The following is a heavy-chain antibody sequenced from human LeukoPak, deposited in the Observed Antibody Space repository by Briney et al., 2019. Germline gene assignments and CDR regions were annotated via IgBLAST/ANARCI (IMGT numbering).Heavy chain of an antibody. J-gene: IGHJ3*02. CDR1: GGSFSGYY. CDR3: ARHSRSAYTGYENAFDI. V-gene: IGHV4-34*01. Sequence: SETLSLTCGVYGGSFSGYYWSWIRQPPGKGLEWIGEINHSGSTNYNPSLKSRVTISVDTSKNQFSLKLRSVTAADTGIYYCARHSRSAYTGYENAFDIWGQGTMVTVSS. CDR2: INHSGST. D-gene: IGHD5-12*01.